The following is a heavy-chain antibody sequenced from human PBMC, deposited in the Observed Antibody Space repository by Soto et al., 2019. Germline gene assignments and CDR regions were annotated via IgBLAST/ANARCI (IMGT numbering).Heavy chain of an antibody. CDR2: IIPVFGTP. CDR3: ARGDATKIIVTTYYGLDV. D-gene: IGHD3-22*01. CDR1: GGSFSNYG. J-gene: IGHJ6*02. Sequence: QVQVVLSGAEVKKPGSSVKVSCKASGGSFSNYGISWVRQAPGQGLEWMGGIIPVFGTPHYAQKFQDRVTITADESTSTVYMEVSSLTSEDTVVYYCARGDATKIIVTTYYGLDVWGQGTTVTVSS. V-gene: IGHV1-69*12.